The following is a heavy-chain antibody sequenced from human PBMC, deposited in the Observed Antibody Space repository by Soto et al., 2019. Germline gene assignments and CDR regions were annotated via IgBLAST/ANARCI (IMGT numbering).Heavy chain of an antibody. CDR2: ISGSGGST. CDR3: AKPRRTVVVPAAMSFDP. D-gene: IGHD2-2*01. Sequence: VSLRLSCAASGFTFSSYAMSWVRQAPGKGLEWVSAISGSGGSTYYADSVKGRFTISRDNSKNTLYLQMNSLRAEDTAVYYCAKPRRTVVVPAAMSFDPWGQGTLVTVS. CDR1: GFTFSSYA. V-gene: IGHV3-23*01. J-gene: IGHJ5*02.